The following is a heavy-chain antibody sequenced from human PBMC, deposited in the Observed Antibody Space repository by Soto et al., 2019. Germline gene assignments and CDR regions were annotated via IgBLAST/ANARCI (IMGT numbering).Heavy chain of an antibody. J-gene: IGHJ6*02. CDR3: ASLPRIAAAGTTPYYYYGMDV. Sequence: GGSLRLSCAASGFTFSSYWMSWVRQAPGKGLEWVANIKQDGSEKYYVDSVKGRFTISRDNAKNSLYLQMNSPRAEDTAVYYCASLPRIAAAGTTPYYYYGMDVWGQGTTVTVSS. CDR2: IKQDGSEK. CDR1: GFTFSSYW. D-gene: IGHD6-13*01. V-gene: IGHV3-7*01.